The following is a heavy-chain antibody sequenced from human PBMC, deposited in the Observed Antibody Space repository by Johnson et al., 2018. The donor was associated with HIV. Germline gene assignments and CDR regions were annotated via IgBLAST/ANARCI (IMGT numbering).Heavy chain of an antibody. CDR2: ISYDGSNK. CDR1: GFIFSNYA. Sequence: QVQLVESGGGVVQPGRSLRLSCAASGFIFSNYAMHWVRQAPGKGLEWVAIISYDGSNKYYADSVKGRFTISRDNAKNSLYLQMNSLRAEDTAVYYCARGTPWDAFDIWGQGTMVTVSS. J-gene: IGHJ3*02. CDR3: ARGTPWDAFDI. V-gene: IGHV3-30-3*01.